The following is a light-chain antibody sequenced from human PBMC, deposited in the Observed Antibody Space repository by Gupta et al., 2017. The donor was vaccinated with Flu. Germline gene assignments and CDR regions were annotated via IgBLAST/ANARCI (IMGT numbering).Light chain of an antibody. Sequence: EIVLTQSPGTLALSPGDTATLSCRASQTINNDYLAWFQQKPGQAPRLLLYGASCRAPGLPDRFSGGGSETDFRLTITRREPQDFALHSCQQQGNSHFTFGQGTKLDIK. CDR2: GAS. V-gene: IGKV3-20*01. CDR3: QQQGNSHFT. CDR1: QTINNDY. J-gene: IGKJ2*01.